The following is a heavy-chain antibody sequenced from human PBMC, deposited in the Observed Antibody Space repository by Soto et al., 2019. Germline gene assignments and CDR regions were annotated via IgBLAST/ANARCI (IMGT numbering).Heavy chain of an antibody. J-gene: IGHJ5*02. D-gene: IGHD3-22*01. CDR2: IYNSGNT. Sequence: PSEPLSLTCAVSGDSISSSGYSWSWIRQPPGKGLEWMGYIYNSGNTHYNRSLKSRVTMSVDRSKNQFSLKLTSVTAADTAVYYCARGYYDSSGWPYWFDPWGQGTVVTVSS. V-gene: IGHV4-30-2*01. CDR1: GDSISSSGYS. CDR3: ARGYYDSSGWPYWFDP.